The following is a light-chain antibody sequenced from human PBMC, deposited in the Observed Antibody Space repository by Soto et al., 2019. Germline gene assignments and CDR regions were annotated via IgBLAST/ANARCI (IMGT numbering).Light chain of an antibody. CDR1: SSDVGGYNY. CDR2: EVS. J-gene: IGLJ1*01. Sequence: QSVLTQPRSVSGSPGQSVTISCTGTSSDVGGYNYVSWYQQYPGKAPKLMIYEVSKRPSGVPDRFSGSKSGNTASLTISGLQAEDEADYYCNSYTTLSNRVFGTGTKLTVL. V-gene: IGLV2-11*01. CDR3: NSYTTLSNRV.